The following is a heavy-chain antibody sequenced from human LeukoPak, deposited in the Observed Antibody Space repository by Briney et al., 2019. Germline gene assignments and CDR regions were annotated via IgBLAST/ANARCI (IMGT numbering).Heavy chain of an antibody. Sequence: HPGGSLRLSCAASGFTFSTYSMNWVRQAPGKGLEWVSYISSSSSTIYYADSVKGRFTISRDNAKNSLYLQMNSLRAEDTAVYYCTTDPLSSWLPDAFDIWGQGTMVTVSS. V-gene: IGHV3-48*01. CDR3: TTDPLSSWLPDAFDI. CDR1: GFTFSTYS. J-gene: IGHJ3*02. CDR2: ISSSSSTI. D-gene: IGHD6-13*01.